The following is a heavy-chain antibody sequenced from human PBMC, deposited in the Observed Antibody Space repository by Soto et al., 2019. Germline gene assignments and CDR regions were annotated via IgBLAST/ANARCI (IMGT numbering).Heavy chain of an antibody. D-gene: IGHD1-26*01. CDR1: GFTFSSYG. CDR3: AKDWWEPYPGDY. J-gene: IGHJ4*02. CDR2: ISYDGSNK. V-gene: IGHV3-30*18. Sequence: QVQLVESGGGVVQPGRSPRLSCAASGFTFSSYGMHWVRQAPGKGLEWVAVISYDGSNKYYADSVKGRFTISRDNSKNTLYLQMNSLRAEDTAVYYCAKDWWEPYPGDYWGQGTLVTVSS.